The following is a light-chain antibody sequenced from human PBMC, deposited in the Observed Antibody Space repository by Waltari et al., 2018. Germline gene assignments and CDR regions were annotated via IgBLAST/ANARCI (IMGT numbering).Light chain of an antibody. CDR3: QVWDRTNKYFV. CDR2: DDS. CDR1: NIGGET. Sequence: SYVLTQPPSVSVAPGQTARITCGGNNIGGETVHWYQQKPGQAPKLVVYDDSDRPSGVPERFSGSKSGNTATLTISRVEAGDEAAYHCQVWDRTNKYFVFGGGTKMTVL. V-gene: IGLV3-21*02. J-gene: IGLJ2*01.